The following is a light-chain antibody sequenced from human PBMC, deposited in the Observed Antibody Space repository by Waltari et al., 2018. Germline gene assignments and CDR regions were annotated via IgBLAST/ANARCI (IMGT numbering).Light chain of an antibody. J-gene: IGLJ1*01. V-gene: IGLV1-51*01. CDR1: TSNIGNEF. Sequence: QSVLTQPPSVSATPGQKVTISCSGSTSNIGNEFVSWYQQLPGTDPKLLVYDTYKRPSGIPDRFSGSKSGTSATLDITGLQTGDEAHYYCGAWDTSLTAYVFGTGTEVTVL. CDR2: DTY. CDR3: GAWDTSLTAYV.